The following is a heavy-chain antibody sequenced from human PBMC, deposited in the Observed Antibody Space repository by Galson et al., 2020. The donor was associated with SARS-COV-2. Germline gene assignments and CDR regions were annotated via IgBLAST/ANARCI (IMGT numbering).Heavy chain of an antibody. V-gene: IGHV3-30*04. CDR2: ISYDGSNK. Sequence: SLRLSCAASGFTFSSYAMHWVRQAPGKGLEWVAVISYDGSNKYYADSVKGRFTISRDNSKNTLYLQMNSLRAEDTAVYYCARAGSGSYYLIDYWGQGTLVTVSS. J-gene: IGHJ4*02. CDR3: ARAGSGSYYLIDY. D-gene: IGHD3-10*01. CDR1: GFTFSSYA.